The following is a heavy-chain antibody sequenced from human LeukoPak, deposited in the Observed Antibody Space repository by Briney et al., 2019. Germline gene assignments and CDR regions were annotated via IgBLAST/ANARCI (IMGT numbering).Heavy chain of an antibody. V-gene: IGHV1-2*06. J-gene: IGHJ4*02. CDR3: ARVLRITMVRGADTFDY. Sequence: GASVKVSCKASGYTFTGYYMHWVRQAPGQGHEWMGRINPNSGGTNYAQKFQGRVTMTRDTSISTAYMELSRLRSDDTAVYYCARVLRITMVRGADTFDYWGQGTLVTVSS. D-gene: IGHD3-10*01. CDR2: INPNSGGT. CDR1: GYTFTGYY.